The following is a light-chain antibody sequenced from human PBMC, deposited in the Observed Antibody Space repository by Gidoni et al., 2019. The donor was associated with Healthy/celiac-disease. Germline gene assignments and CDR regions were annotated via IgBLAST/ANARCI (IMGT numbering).Light chain of an antibody. V-gene: IGKV3-11*01. Sequence: ELLLTQSPATLSLSPGERATLSCRASQSVSSYLAWYQQKPGQAPRLLIYDASNRATGIPARFSGSGSGTDFTLTISSLEPEDFAVYYCQQRSNWPLLTFGGXTKVEIK. CDR1: QSVSSY. CDR3: QQRSNWPLLT. CDR2: DAS. J-gene: IGKJ4*01.